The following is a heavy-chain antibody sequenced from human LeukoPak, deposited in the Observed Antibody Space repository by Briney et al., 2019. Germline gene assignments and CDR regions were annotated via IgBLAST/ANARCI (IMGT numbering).Heavy chain of an antibody. V-gene: IGHV4-59*01. CDR1: GGSISSYY. D-gene: IGHD3-22*01. J-gene: IGHJ4*02. Sequence: SETLSLTCTVSGGSISSYYWSWIRQPPGKGLEWIGYIYYSGSTNYNPSLKSRVTISVDTSKNQFSLKLSSVTAADTAVYYCASEDYYDSSGYYGWGQGTLVTVSS. CDR3: ASEDYYDSSGYYG. CDR2: IYYSGST.